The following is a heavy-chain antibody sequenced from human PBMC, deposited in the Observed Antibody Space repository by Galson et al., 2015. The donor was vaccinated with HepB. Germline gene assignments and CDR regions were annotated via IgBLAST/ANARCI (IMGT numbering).Heavy chain of an antibody. CDR3: ARTSGGGRRGRWFDP. CDR1: GFSLSTSETR. V-gene: IGHV2-70*04. Sequence: PALVKPTQTLTLTCTFSGFSLSTSETRVSWIRPPPGKALEWLARIDWNDDKLYNTSLKTRLTISKDTSKNQVVLTMTNMDPVDTATYYCARTSGGGRRGRWFDPWGQGTLVTVSS. CDR2: IDWNDDK. D-gene: IGHD2-15*01. J-gene: IGHJ5*02.